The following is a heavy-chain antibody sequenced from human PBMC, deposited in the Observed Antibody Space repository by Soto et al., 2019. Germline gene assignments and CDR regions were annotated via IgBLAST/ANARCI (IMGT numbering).Heavy chain of an antibody. CDR1: GGTFTRYS. J-gene: IGHJ6*02. D-gene: IGHD3-22*01. CDR3: ARPDEGGYSSGHHYYYALDV. V-gene: IGHV1-69*01. Sequence: QVQLLQSGAEVRKPGSSVTVSCSVSGGTFTRYSVSWVRQAPGHGLEWMGGIVPIFGTTNYAQRFQDRVKITADESTRTVSMELSSPTSDDTAVYYCARPDEGGYSSGHHYYYALDVWGQGTTVTVTS. CDR2: IVPIFGTT.